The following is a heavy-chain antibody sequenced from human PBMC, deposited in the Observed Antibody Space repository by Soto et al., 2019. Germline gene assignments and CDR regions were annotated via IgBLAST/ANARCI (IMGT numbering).Heavy chain of an antibody. CDR1: GFSFSSYA. CDR3: AKDIVVVIAATFDY. J-gene: IGHJ4*02. CDR2: ISGSGGST. D-gene: IGHD2-15*01. Sequence: EVQLLESGGGLVQPGGSLRLSCAASGFSFSSYAMSWVRQAPRKGMEWVSAISGSGGSTYYADSVKGRFTISRDNSKNTLYLQMNSPRAEDTVVYYCAKDIVVVIAATFDYWGQGTLVTVSS. V-gene: IGHV3-23*01.